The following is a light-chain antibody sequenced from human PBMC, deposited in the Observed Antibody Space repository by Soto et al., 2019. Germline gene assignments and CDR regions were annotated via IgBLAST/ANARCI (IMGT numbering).Light chain of an antibody. CDR2: DAS. CDR3: QQYGSLSWT. Sequence: EFVLTQSPGTLSLSPGERATLSCRASQTVRNNYLAWYQQKPGQAPRLLIYDASSRATGIPDRFSGGGSGTDFTLTISRLEPEDFAVYHCQQYGSLSWTFGQGTKVEIK. V-gene: IGKV3-20*01. J-gene: IGKJ1*01. CDR1: QTVRNNY.